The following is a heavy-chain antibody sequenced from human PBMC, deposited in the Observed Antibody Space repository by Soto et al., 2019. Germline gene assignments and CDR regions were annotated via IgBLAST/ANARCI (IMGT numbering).Heavy chain of an antibody. D-gene: IGHD3-10*01. CDR1: GFTFSSYA. J-gene: IGHJ5*02. CDR2: ISGSGGST. CDR3: AKDPHFELWFGELPTNWFDP. V-gene: IGHV3-23*01. Sequence: GGSLRLSCAASGFTFSSYAMSWVRQAPGKGLEWVSAISGSGGSTYYADSVKGRFTISRDNSKNTLYLQMNSLRAEDTAVYYCAKDPHFELWFGELPTNWFDPWGQGTLVTVSS.